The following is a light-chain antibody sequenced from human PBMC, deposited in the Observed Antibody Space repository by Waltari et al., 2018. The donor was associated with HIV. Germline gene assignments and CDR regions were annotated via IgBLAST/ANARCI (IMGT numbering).Light chain of an antibody. CDR1: SSNMRSTS. CDR3: AAWDDSLSGQVL. J-gene: IGLJ2*01. Sequence: QSVLTQPPSASGTPGQRVTISCSGSSSNMRSTSVYQNQPHPGMAPTLLIYRNNPRPAGVPDRFSGSKSGTSASLAISGLRPEDEADYYCAAWDDSLSGQVLFGGGTKLTVL. V-gene: IGLV1-47*01. CDR2: RNN.